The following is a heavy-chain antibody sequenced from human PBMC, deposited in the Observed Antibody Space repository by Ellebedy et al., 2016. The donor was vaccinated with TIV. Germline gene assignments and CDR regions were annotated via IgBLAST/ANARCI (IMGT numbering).Heavy chain of an antibody. D-gene: IGHD2-2*02. V-gene: IGHV4-34*01. Sequence: MPSETLSLTCAVYGASLNGYQWSWIRLSPEKGLQWIGEINDVGATNYNPSLKSRVTISVDTSKIQFSLKLSSVTAADTAIYYCARCYTGTNWFDPWGQGTLVTVSS. CDR2: INDVGAT. CDR1: GASLNGYQ. J-gene: IGHJ5*02. CDR3: ARCYTGTNWFDP.